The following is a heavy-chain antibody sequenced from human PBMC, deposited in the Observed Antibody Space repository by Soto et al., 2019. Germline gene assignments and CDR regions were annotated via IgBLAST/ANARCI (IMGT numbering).Heavy chain of an antibody. CDR2: IYHSGST. V-gene: IGHV4-30-2*01. CDR3: ARAPYP. CDR1: GGSISSGGYS. J-gene: IGHJ5*02. Sequence: SETLSLTCAVSGGSISSGGYSWSWIRQPPGKGLEWIAYIYHSGSTYYNPSLKSRVTISVDRSKNQFSLKLSSMTAADTAVYYCARAPYPWGQGTLVTVSP.